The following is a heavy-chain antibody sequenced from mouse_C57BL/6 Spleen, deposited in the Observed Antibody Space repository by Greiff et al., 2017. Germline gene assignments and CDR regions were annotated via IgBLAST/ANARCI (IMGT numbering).Heavy chain of an antibody. CDR3: ARTPLYYGSSLDAMDY. CDR2: IDPSDSYT. CDR1: GYTFTSYW. Sequence: QVQLQQPGAELVKPGASVKLSCKASGYTFTSYWMQWVKQRRGQGLEWIGEIDPSDSYTNYNQKFKGKATLTVDTSSSTAYMQLSSLTSEDSAVYYCARTPLYYGSSLDAMDYWGQGTSVTVSS. J-gene: IGHJ4*01. V-gene: IGHV1-50*01. D-gene: IGHD1-1*01.